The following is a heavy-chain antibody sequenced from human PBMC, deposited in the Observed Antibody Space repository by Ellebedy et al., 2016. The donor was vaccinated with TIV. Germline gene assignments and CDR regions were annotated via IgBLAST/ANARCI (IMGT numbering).Heavy chain of an antibody. D-gene: IGHD3-22*01. Sequence: ASVTVSCKASVYTFTSYYMHWLRQAPGQGLEWMGIIHPSGGSTSYAQKFQGRVTMTRDTSTSTVYMELSRLRSEDTAVYYCARHDSSGYDAFDIWGQGTMVTVSS. CDR1: VYTFTSYY. CDR2: IHPSGGST. V-gene: IGHV1-46*03. J-gene: IGHJ3*02. CDR3: ARHDSSGYDAFDI.